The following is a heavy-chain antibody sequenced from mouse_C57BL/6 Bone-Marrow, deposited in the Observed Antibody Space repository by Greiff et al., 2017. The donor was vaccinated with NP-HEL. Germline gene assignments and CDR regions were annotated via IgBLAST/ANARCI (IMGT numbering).Heavy chain of an antibody. J-gene: IGHJ3*01. Sequence: EVKLMESGGDLVKPGGSLKLSCAASGFTFSSYGMSWVRQTPDKRLEWVATISSGGSYTYYPDSVKGRFTISRDNAKNTLYLQMSSLKSEDTAMYYCARHGVLRSPGFAYWGQGTLVTVSA. CDR2: ISSGGSYT. D-gene: IGHD1-1*01. CDR1: GFTFSSYG. V-gene: IGHV5-6*01. CDR3: ARHGVLRSPGFAY.